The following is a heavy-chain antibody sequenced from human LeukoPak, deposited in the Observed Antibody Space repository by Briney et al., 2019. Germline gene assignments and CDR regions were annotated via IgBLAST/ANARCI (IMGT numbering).Heavy chain of an antibody. V-gene: IGHV1-2*02. CDR3: ASLQDIVVVPTRYYYYGMDV. CDR1: GYTFTGYY. CDR2: INPNSGGT. Sequence: ASVKVSCKASGYTFTGYYMHWVRQAPGQGLEWMGWINPNSGGTNYAQKFQGRVTMTRDTSISTAYMELSRLRSDDTAVYYCASLQDIVVVPTRYYYYGMDVWGQGTTVTVSS. D-gene: IGHD2-2*01. J-gene: IGHJ6*02.